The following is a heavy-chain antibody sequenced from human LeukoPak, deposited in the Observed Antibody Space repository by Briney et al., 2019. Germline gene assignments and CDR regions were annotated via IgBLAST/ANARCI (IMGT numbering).Heavy chain of an antibody. V-gene: IGHV4-34*01. CDR3: ARGVAAAGPEFGY. J-gene: IGHJ4*02. Sequence: SETLSLTCAVYVGSVSGYYWSWIRQSPGKGLEWIGEINHSGSTNYNPSLKSRVTISVDTSKNQFSLKLSSVTAADTAVYYCARGVAAAGPEFGYWGQGTLVTVSS. D-gene: IGHD6-13*01. CDR1: VGSVSGYY. CDR2: INHSGST.